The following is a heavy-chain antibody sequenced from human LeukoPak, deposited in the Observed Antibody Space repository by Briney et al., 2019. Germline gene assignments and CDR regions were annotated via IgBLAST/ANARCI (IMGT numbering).Heavy chain of an antibody. CDR2: IXYDGSNK. D-gene: IGHD6-19*01. CDR3: AKDRLARARAVADPDAFDI. CDR1: XFTFSXYX. Sequence: XSXFTFSXYXMHXXXXXPGXXXXXXAXIXYDGSNKYYADSVKGRFTISRDNSKNTLYLQMNSLRAEDTAVYYCAKDRLARARAVADPDAFDIWGQGTMVTVSS. J-gene: IGHJ3*02. V-gene: IGHV3-30*07.